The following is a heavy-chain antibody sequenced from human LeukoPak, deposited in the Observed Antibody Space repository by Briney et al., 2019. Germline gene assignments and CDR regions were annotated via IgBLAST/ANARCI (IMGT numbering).Heavy chain of an antibody. V-gene: IGHV3-21*01. J-gene: IGHJ2*01. Sequence: GGSLRLSCAASRFTFSSYSMNWVRQAPGKGLEWVSSISSSSSYIYYADSVKGRLTISRDNAKNSLYLQMNSLRAEDTAVYYCARGSYGYWHFDLWGRGTLVTVSS. D-gene: IGHD5-18*01. CDR2: ISSSSSYI. CDR1: RFTFSSYS. CDR3: ARGSYGYWHFDL.